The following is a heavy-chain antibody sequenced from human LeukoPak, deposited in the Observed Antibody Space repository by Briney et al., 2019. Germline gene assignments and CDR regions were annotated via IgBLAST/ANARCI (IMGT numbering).Heavy chain of an antibody. CDR3: ARVPLGEDYYDSSGYYYNWFDP. V-gene: IGHV3-66*01. CDR1: GFTVSSNY. J-gene: IGHJ5*02. D-gene: IGHD3-22*01. Sequence: GGSLRLSCAASGFTVSSNYMSWVRQAPGKGLEWVSVIYSGGSTYYADSVKGRFTISRDNSKNTLYLQMNGLRAEDTAVYYCARVPLGEDYYDSSGYYYNWFDPWGQGTLVTVSS. CDR2: IYSGGST.